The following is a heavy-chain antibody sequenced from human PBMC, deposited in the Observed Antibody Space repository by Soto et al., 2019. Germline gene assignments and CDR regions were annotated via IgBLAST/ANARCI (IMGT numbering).Heavy chain of an antibody. CDR1: GFIFSGSA. V-gene: IGHV3-73*01. D-gene: IGHD5-18*01. J-gene: IGHJ3*02. CDR2: IRSKANNYAT. CDR3: TRLQGYSYGHDAFDI. Sequence: PGGSLRLSCAASGFIFSGSAMHWVRQASGKGLEWVGRIRSKANNYATAYTASVKGRFTISRDDSKNTAYLQMNSLKTEDTAVYYCTRLQGYSYGHDAFDIWGQGTMVTVSS.